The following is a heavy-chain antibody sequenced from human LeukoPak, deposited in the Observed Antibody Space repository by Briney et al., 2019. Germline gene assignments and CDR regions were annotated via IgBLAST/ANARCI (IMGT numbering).Heavy chain of an antibody. V-gene: IGHV3-30*02. CDR1: GFTFSSYG. J-gene: IGHJ6*02. CDR3: AKDEESRYSSSWYPTFYYYYYGMDV. CDR2: IRYDVSNK. Sequence: GGSLTLSCAASGFTFSSYGMHWVRQAPGKGLEWVAFIRYDVSNKYYADSVKGRFTISRDNSKNTLYLQMNSLRAEDTAVYYCAKDEESRYSSSWYPTFYYYYYGMDVWGQGTTVTVSS. D-gene: IGHD6-13*01.